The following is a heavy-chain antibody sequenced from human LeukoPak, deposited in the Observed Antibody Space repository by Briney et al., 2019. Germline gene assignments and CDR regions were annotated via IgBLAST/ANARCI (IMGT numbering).Heavy chain of an antibody. Sequence: GGSLRLSCAASGFTFSSYGMPWVRQAPGKGLEWVAVISYDGSNKYYADSVKGRFTISRDNSKNTLYLQMNSLRAEDTAVYYCAKGEEYYYDSSGYHNWFDPWGQGTLVTVSS. D-gene: IGHD3-22*01. CDR3: AKGEEYYYDSSGYHNWFDP. V-gene: IGHV3-30*18. CDR1: GFTFSSYG. J-gene: IGHJ5*02. CDR2: ISYDGSNK.